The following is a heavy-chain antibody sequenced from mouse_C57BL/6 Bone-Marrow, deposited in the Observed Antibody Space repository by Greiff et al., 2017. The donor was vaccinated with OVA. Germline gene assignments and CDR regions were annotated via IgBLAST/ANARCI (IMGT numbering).Heavy chain of an antibody. J-gene: IGHJ4*01. Sequence: VQGVESGPGLVAPSQCLSITCTVSGFSLTSYGVDWVRQSPGKGLEWLGVIWGVGSTHYNSALKSRLSISKDNSKSQVFLKMNSLQTDDTAMYYCASEGGSAMDYWGQGTSVTVSS. CDR3: ASEGGSAMDY. CDR1: GFSLTSYG. D-gene: IGHD1-1*02. CDR2: IWGVGST. V-gene: IGHV2-6*01.